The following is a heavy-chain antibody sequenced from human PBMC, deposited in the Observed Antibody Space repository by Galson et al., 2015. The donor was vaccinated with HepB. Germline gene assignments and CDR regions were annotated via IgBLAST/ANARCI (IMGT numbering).Heavy chain of an antibody. CDR2: IRSNGEST. Sequence: SLRLSCAASGFTFSNYAMHWVRQAPGKGLEHLSTIRSNGESTFYADSVKGRCTIPRDNSDNTLHLQMSGLRSEDTAVYYCVKDLNWLYWGPHFMFYGMDVWGQWSTVTVAS. CDR3: VKDLNWLYWGPHFMFYGMDV. J-gene: IGHJ6*02. D-gene: IGHD7-27*01. CDR1: GFTFSNYA. V-gene: IGHV3-64D*06.